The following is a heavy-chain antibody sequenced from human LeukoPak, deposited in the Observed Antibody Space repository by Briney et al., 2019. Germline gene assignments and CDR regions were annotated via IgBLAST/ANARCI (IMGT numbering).Heavy chain of an antibody. CDR1: GGSISSSSYY. Sequence: PSETLSLTCTVSGGSISSSSYYWGWIRQPPGKGLEWIGSIYYSGSTYYNPSLKSRVTISVDTSKNQFSLKLSSVTAADTAVYYCARLGSGWSEEIDYWGQGTLVTVSS. J-gene: IGHJ4*02. D-gene: IGHD6-19*01. V-gene: IGHV4-39*01. CDR3: ARLGSGWSEEIDY. CDR2: IYYSGST.